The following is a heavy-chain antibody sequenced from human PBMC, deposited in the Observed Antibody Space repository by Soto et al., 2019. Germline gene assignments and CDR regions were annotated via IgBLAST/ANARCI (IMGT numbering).Heavy chain of an antibody. Sequence: GSLRLSCAASGFTFSSYGMHWVRQAPGKGLEWVAVIWYDGSNKYYADSVKGRFTISRDNSKNTLYLQMNSLRAEDTAVYYCARDVGIAVAGGYFDYWGQGTLVTVS. D-gene: IGHD6-19*01. V-gene: IGHV3-33*01. CDR3: ARDVGIAVAGGYFDY. J-gene: IGHJ4*02. CDR1: GFTFSSYG. CDR2: IWYDGSNK.